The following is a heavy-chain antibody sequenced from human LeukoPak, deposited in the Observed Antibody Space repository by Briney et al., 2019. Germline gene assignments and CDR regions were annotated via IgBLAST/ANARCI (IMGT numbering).Heavy chain of an antibody. CDR1: GVSISSDKYY. V-gene: IGHV4-31*03. CDR2: MYYSGST. D-gene: IGHD2-21*01. J-gene: IGHJ3*02. Sequence: PSETLSLTCTVSGVSISSDKYYWSWIRQRPGKGLEWIGYMYYSGSTSYNPSLKSRVSISLGTPKNQFSLKLTSVTAADTAAYYCATPYGGTISCLDVFDIWGQGTMVTVSS. CDR3: ATPYGGTISCLDVFDI.